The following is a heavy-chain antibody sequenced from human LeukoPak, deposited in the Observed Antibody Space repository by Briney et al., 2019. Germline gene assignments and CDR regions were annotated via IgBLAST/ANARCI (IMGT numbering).Heavy chain of an antibody. CDR2: MNPNSGNT. CDR3: ARVRSYYMDV. V-gene: IGHV1-8*03. CDR1: GYTFTGYY. J-gene: IGHJ6*03. Sequence: ASVKVSCKTSGYTFTGYYMHWVRQAPGQGLEWMGWMNPNSGNTGYAQKFQGRVTITRNTSISTAYMELSSLRSEDTAVYYCARVRSYYMDVWGKGTTVTVSS.